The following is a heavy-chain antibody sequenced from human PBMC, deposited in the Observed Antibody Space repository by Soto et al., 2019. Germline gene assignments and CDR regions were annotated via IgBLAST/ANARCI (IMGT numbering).Heavy chain of an antibody. V-gene: IGHV4-30-4*08. CDR1: GGSISSGDYY. CDR3: ARATVVTWRWFDP. J-gene: IGHJ5*02. Sequence: QVQLQESGPGLVKPSQTLSLTCTVSGGSISSGDYYGTWIRQPPGKGLECIGYIYYSGSTYYNPSLKRRVDITLDTSKNQFSLNLTSVTAADTAVYHCARATVVTWRWFDPWGQGTLVTVSS. D-gene: IGHD4-17*01. CDR2: IYYSGST.